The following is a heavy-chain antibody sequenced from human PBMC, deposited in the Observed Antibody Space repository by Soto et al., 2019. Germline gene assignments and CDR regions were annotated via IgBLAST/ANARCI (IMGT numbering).Heavy chain of an antibody. J-gene: IGHJ6*02. Sequence: SVKVSCKASGFTFTSSAVQWVRQARGQRLEWIGWIVVGSGNTNYAQKFQERVTITRDMSTSTAYMELSSLRSEDTAVYYCAREGNYDFWSGYSRRRGSSYYYYGMDVWGQGTTVTVSS. D-gene: IGHD3-3*01. CDR2: IVVGSGNT. CDR3: AREGNYDFWSGYSRRRGSSYYYYGMDV. CDR1: GFTFTSSA. V-gene: IGHV1-58*01.